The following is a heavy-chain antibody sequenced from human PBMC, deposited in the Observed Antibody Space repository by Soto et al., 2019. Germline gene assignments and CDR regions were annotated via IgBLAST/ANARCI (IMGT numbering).Heavy chain of an antibody. V-gene: IGHV3-30-3*01. J-gene: IGHJ3*02. CDR1: GFTFSSYA. CDR2: ISYDGSNK. Sequence: QVQLVESGGGVVQPGRSLRLSCAASGFTFSSYAMHWVRQAPGKGLEWVAVISYDGSNKYYADSVKGRFTISRDNSKNPLYLQMNSLRAEDTAVYYCARVTMVRGVFDAFDIWGQGTMVTVSS. D-gene: IGHD3-10*01. CDR3: ARVTMVRGVFDAFDI.